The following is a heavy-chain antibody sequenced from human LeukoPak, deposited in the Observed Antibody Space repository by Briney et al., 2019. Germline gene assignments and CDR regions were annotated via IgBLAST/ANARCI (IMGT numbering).Heavy chain of an antibody. J-gene: IGHJ4*02. CDR3: ARHERFGVFSDY. Sequence: PSETLSLTCTVSGGSISSTSYYWGWIRQPPGKGLEWIGSIYYSGSTYYNPSLTSRVTISKDTSKNQFSLKLSSVTAADTAVYYCARHERFGVFSDYWGQGTLVTVSS. CDR1: GGSISSTSYY. CDR2: IYYSGST. V-gene: IGHV4-39*01. D-gene: IGHD3-10*01.